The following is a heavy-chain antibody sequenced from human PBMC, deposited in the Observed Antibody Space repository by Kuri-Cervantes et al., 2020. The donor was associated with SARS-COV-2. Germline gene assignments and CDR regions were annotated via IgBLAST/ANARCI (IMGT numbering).Heavy chain of an antibody. CDR1: GFTLSSYG. J-gene: IGHJ4*02. V-gene: IGHV3-48*04. CDR2: ISSSGSTI. D-gene: IGHD3/OR15-3a*01. CDR3: AGRQCGTDQCWTFDY. Sequence: GESLKISCVASGFTLSSYGMSWIRQAPGKGLEWVPYISSSGSTIYYADSVKGRFTISRDNSKNTLFLQMNSLRGDDTAMYYCAGRQCGTDQCWTFDYWGQGVLVTVSS.